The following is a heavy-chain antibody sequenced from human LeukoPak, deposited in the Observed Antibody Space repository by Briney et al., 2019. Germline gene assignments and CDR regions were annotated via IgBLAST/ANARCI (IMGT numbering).Heavy chain of an antibody. J-gene: IGHJ4*02. CDR1: GFTFSSYW. CDR3: ATAGAYSSSSPAGL. V-gene: IGHV3-7*03. CDR2: ILQDGSEK. D-gene: IGHD6-6*01. Sequence: PGGSLRLSCAASGFTFSSYWMSWVRQTPGKGLEWVAIILQDGSEKHYVASVKGRFTISRDNAKNSVYLQMHGLRPKDTDVSYCATAGAYSSSSPAGLWGQGALVTVSS.